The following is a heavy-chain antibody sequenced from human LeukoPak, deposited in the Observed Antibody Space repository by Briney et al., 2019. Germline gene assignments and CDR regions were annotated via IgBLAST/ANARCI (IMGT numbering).Heavy chain of an antibody. J-gene: IGHJ4*02. CDR2: ISYDGSNK. CDR3: AGYNHLES. V-gene: IGHV3-30*04. Sequence: GMSLRLSCAASGFPFSSFAMHWVRQAPGKGLEWVAVISYDGSNKYYADSVKGRFTISRDNSMNRLYLQMNSLSAEDTAVYYCAGYNHLESWGQGTLVTVSA. CDR1: GFPFSSFA. D-gene: IGHD1-1*01.